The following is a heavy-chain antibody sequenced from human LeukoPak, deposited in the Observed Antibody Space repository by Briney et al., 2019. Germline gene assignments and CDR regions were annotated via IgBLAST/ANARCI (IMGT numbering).Heavy chain of an antibody. J-gene: IGHJ5*02. CDR2: IDPESGDT. D-gene: IGHD6-19*01. CDR3: AREEYSSGWYRGGWFDP. V-gene: IGHV1-2*02. CDR1: GYIFTGYY. Sequence: GASVKVSRKASGYIFTGYYMHWLRQAPGQGLEWMGWIDPESGDTNYAQKFQDKITMTRDTYMKTGYMELSSLRYDDTAVYYCAREEYSSGWYRGGWFDPWGQGTQVTVSS.